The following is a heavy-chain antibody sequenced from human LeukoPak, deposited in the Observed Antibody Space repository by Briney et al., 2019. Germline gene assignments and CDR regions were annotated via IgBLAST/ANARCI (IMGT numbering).Heavy chain of an antibody. Sequence: PGGSLRLSCAASGFTFDDYTMHWVRQAPGKGLEWVSLISWDGGSTYYADSVKGRFTISRDNSKNSLYLQMNSLRTEDTALYYCAKDSGGYSYVMVDYYYMDVWGKGTTVTVSS. CDR1: GFTFDDYT. CDR2: ISWDGGST. J-gene: IGHJ6*03. CDR3: AKDSGGYSYVMVDYYYMDV. D-gene: IGHD5-18*01. V-gene: IGHV3-43*01.